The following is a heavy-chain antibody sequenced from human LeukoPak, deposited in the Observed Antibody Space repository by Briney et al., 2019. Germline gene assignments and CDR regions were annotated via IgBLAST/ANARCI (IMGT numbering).Heavy chain of an antibody. CDR1: GFTFSSYA. CDR2: ISGSGGTT. J-gene: IGHJ4*02. D-gene: IGHD1-1*01. Sequence: GGSLRLSCAASGFTFSSYALSWVRQAPGKGLEWVSAISGSGGTTYYADSVKGRFTISNDNSKNTLYLQMDSLRAEDTAVCYCARDWNVWYFDYWGQGTLVTVSS. V-gene: IGHV3-23*01. CDR3: ARDWNVWYFDY.